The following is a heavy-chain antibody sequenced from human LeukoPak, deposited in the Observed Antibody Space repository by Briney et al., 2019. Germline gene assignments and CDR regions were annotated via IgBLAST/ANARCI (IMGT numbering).Heavy chain of an antibody. CDR3: ARQYYDFWSGYQGRAFDI. J-gene: IGHJ3*02. Sequence: ASVKVSCKASGYTFTSYDINWVRQATGQGLEWMGWMNPNSGNTGYAQKFQGRVTMTRNTSISTAYMELSSLRSVDTAVYYCARQYYDFWSGYQGRAFDIWGQGTMVTVSS. CDR2: MNPNSGNT. CDR1: GYTFTSYD. D-gene: IGHD3-3*01. V-gene: IGHV1-8*01.